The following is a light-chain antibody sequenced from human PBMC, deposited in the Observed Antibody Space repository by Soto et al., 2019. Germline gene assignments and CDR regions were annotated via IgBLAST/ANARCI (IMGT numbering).Light chain of an antibody. Sequence: EIVMTQSPATLSVSPGERATLSCRASQSIGGALAWYQQKPGQAPRLLFYGASTRATGIPARFSGSGSGTEFTLTISSLQSEDFAVYYCQQFHKWPPITFGGGTKVDIK. CDR1: QSIGGA. J-gene: IGKJ4*01. CDR3: QQFHKWPPIT. CDR2: GAS. V-gene: IGKV3-15*01.